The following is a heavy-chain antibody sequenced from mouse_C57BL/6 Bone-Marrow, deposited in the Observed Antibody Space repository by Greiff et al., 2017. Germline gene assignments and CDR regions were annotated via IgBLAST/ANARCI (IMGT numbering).Heavy chain of an antibody. Sequence: VQLQQSGAELVRPGTSVKMSCKASGYTFTNYWIGWAKQRPGHGLEWIGDIYPGGGYSDYNEKFKGKATLTADKSSSTAYMQFSSLTSEDSAIYYCARDEGGYWYFDVWGTGTTDTVAS. D-gene: IGHD3-3*01. CDR1: GYTFTNYW. V-gene: IGHV1-63*01. CDR2: IYPGGGYS. J-gene: IGHJ1*03. CDR3: ARDEGGYWYFDV.